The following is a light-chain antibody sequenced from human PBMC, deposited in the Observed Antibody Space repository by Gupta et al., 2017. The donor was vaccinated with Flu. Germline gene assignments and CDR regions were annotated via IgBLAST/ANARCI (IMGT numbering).Light chain of an antibody. CDR2: EDS. J-gene: IGLJ3*02. Sequence: QSVLTQPPSVSAAPGQKVTISCSGSSPNIGDKYVSWYKKLPGAAPKLLIYEDSKRPSGIPDRVSGSKSGTSATLGITGLQTGDEADYYCGTWDTSLSAAVFGGGTKLTVL. CDR1: SPNIGDKY. V-gene: IGLV1-51*02. CDR3: GTWDTSLSAAV.